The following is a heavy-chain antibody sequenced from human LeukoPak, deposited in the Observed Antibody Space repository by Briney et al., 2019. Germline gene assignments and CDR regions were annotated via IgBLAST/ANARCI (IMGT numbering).Heavy chain of an antibody. V-gene: IGHV3-66*01. D-gene: IGHD3-16*01. CDR1: GFIFSTYY. CDR2: IYSGGST. CDR3: ARALTDY. Sequence: GGSLRLSCAASGFIFSTYYMNWVRQAPGKGLEWVSVIYSGGSTYYADSVKGRFTISRDNSKNTLYLQMNSLRAEDTAVYYCARALTDYWGQGTLVTVSS. J-gene: IGHJ4*02.